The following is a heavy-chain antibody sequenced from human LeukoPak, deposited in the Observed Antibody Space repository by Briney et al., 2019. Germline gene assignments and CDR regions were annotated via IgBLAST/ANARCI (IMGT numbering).Heavy chain of an antibody. D-gene: IGHD5-18*01. CDR3: ARVSKTYSYGYLNDY. V-gene: IGHV3-7*01. CDR2: IKQDGSEK. CDR1: GFTFSSCS. Sequence: GGSLRLSCAASGFTFSSCSMNWVRQAPGKGLEWVANIKQDGSEKYYVDSVKGRFTISRDNAKNSLYLQMNSLRAEDTAVYYCARVSKTYSYGYLNDYWGQGTLVTVSS. J-gene: IGHJ4*02.